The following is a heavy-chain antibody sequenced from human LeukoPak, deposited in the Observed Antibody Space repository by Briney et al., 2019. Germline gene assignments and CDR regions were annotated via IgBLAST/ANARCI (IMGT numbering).Heavy chain of an antibody. CDR2: TFGGGSDT. J-gene: IGHJ4*02. D-gene: IGHD3-10*01. V-gene: IGHV5-51*01. Sequence: GESLKISCKTSGYTFTTHWIGWVRQMPGKGLEWMGITFGGGSDTRYSPSFQGQVTISADKSISTAYLQWSSLKASDTAMYYCARGTMVRGVNKFDYWGQGTLVTVSS. CDR3: ARGTMVRGVNKFDY. CDR1: GYTFTTHW.